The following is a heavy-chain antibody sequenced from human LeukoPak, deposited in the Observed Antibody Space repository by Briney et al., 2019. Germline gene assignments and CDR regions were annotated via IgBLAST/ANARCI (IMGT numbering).Heavy chain of an antibody. D-gene: IGHD3-10*01. CDR3: ARGGYYGPGNDFRFDP. CDR1: GGSISSYY. J-gene: IGHJ5*02. CDR2: IYYSGST. V-gene: IGHV4-59*01. Sequence: SETLSLTCTVSGGSISSYYWSWIRQPPGKGLEWIGYIYYSGSTYYNPSLRSRVTISVDTSKNQFSLKLSSVTAADTAVYYCARGGYYGPGNDFRFDPWGQGTLVTVSS.